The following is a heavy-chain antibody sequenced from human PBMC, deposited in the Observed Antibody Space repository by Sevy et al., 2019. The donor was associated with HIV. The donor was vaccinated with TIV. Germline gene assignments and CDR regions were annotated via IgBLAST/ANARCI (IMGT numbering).Heavy chain of an antibody. Sequence: SETLSLTCADSGGSISSGGYSWSWIRQPPGKGLEWIGYIYHSGSTYYNPSLKSRVTISVDRSNNQFSLKLSSVTAADTAVYYCARISSSLYFDYWGQGTLVTVSS. D-gene: IGHD6-13*01. V-gene: IGHV4-30-2*01. CDR1: GGSISSGGYS. CDR3: ARISSSLYFDY. CDR2: IYHSGST. J-gene: IGHJ4*02.